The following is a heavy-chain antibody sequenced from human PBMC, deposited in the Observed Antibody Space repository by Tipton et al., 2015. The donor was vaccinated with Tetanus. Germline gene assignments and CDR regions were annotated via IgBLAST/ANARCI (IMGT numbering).Heavy chain of an antibody. J-gene: IGHJ3*02. Sequence: TLSLTCTVSGGSISSFYWSWIRQPPGKRLEWIGYIYYSGSTNYNPSLKSRVTISVDTSKNQFSLKLSSVTAADTAVYYCARGGPQWRVRLEIPRHDAFDIWGQGTMVTVSS. CDR3: ARGGPQWRVRLEIPRHDAFDI. CDR1: GGSISSFY. CDR2: IYYSGST. D-gene: IGHD6-19*01. V-gene: IGHV4-59*01.